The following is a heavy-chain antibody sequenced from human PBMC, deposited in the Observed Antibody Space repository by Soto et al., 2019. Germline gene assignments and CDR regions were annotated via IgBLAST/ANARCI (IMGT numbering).Heavy chain of an antibody. CDR3: ARGRGWYDY. J-gene: IGHJ4*02. Sequence: QVQLVQSGAEVKKPGASVKVSCKASGYIFNRYVMHWVRQAPGQRPEWMGWIDAGKGKTKYSEKFQGRVTITRDTSASTAYMELTTLRSEDTAVYYCARGRGWYDYWGQGTQVIVSS. CDR2: IDAGKGKT. V-gene: IGHV1-3*01. CDR1: GYIFNRYV. D-gene: IGHD6-19*01.